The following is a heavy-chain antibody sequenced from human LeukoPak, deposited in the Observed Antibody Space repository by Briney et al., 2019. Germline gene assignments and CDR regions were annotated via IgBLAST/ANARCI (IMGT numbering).Heavy chain of an antibody. CDR3: ARLRMDYDYVWGSYRYDY. J-gene: IGHJ4*02. CDR2: IYPGDSDT. Sequence: GGSLKISCKGSGYSFTSYWIGWVRQMPGKGLEWMGIIYPGDSDTRYSPSFQGQVTISADKSISTAYLQWSSLKASDTAMYYCARLRMDYDYVWGSYRYDYWGQGTLVTVSS. CDR1: GYSFTSYW. D-gene: IGHD3-16*02. V-gene: IGHV5-51*01.